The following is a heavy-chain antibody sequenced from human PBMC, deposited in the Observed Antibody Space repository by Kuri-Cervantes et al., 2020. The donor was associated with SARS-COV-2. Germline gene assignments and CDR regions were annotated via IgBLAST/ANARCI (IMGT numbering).Heavy chain of an antibody. Sequence: GGSLRLSCAASGFTFDDYAMHWVRQAPGKGLEWVSGISWNSGSIGYADSVKGRFTISRDNAKNSLYLQMNSLRAEDTAVYYCAKDISNDFWSDYLDPGAFDYWGQGTLVTVSS. D-gene: IGHD3-3*01. V-gene: IGHV3-9*01. CDR1: GFTFDDYA. J-gene: IGHJ4*02. CDR3: AKDISNDFWSDYLDPGAFDY. CDR2: ISWNSGSI.